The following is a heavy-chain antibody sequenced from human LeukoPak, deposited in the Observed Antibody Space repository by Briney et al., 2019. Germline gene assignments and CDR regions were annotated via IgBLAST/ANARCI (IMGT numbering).Heavy chain of an antibody. CDR3: ARDWLAGNPYHAFDL. Sequence: PGGSLRLSCAASGFTFSSYSFNWVRQVPGKGLEWVSSITTTFYTYYTDSVKGRFTISRDNAKNSLYLQMISLRAEDTAVYYCARDWLAGNPYHAFDLWGKGTMVTVSS. CDR1: GFTFSSYS. CDR2: ITTTFYT. V-gene: IGHV3-21*01. J-gene: IGHJ3*01. D-gene: IGHD3-22*01.